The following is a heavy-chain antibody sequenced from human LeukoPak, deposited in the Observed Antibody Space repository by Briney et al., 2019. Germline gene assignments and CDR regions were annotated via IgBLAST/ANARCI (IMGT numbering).Heavy chain of an antibody. CDR1: GGSISSYY. V-gene: IGHV4-59*01. CDR2: IYYSGST. J-gene: IGHJ5*02. D-gene: IGHD6-13*01. CDR3: ARDAAAVGWSAP. Sequence: PSVTLSLTCTVSGGSISSYYWSWIRQPPGKGLEWIGYIYYSGSTNYNPSLKSRVTISVDTSKNQFSLKLSSVTAADTAVYYCARDAAAVGWSAPGGQGTLVTVSS.